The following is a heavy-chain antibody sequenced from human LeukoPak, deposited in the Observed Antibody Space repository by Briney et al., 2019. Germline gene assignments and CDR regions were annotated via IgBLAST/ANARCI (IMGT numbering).Heavy chain of an antibody. CDR3: ARGGIVGAFFDY. V-gene: IGHV3-53*01. Sequence: GGSLRLSCAASGFTVSSNYMSWVRQAPGKGLEWVSVIYSGGSTYYADSVKGRFTISRDNSKNTLYLQMNSLNAENTAVYYCARGGIVGAFFDYWGQGTLVTVSS. CDR1: GFTVSSNY. CDR2: IYSGGST. J-gene: IGHJ4*02. D-gene: IGHD1-26*01.